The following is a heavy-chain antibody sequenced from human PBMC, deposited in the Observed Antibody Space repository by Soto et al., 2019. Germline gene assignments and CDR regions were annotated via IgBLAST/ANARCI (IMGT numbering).Heavy chain of an antibody. CDR3: ARGPMDILTGYYPAGGGFDP. J-gene: IGHJ5*02. CDR2: INHSGST. V-gene: IGHV4-34*01. Sequence: QVQLQQWGAGLLKPSETLSLTCAVYGGSFSGYYWSWIRQPPGKGLEWIGEINHSGSTNYNPSLKSRVTISVDTSKNQFSLKLSSVTAADTAVYYCARGPMDILTGYYPAGGGFDPWGQGTLVTVSS. D-gene: IGHD3-9*01. CDR1: GGSFSGYY.